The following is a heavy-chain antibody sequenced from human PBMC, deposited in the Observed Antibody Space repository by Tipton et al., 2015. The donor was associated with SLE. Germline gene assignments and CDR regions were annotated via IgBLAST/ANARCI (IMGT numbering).Heavy chain of an antibody. CDR2: INHSGST. CDR3: ARDSSSGIVVVTAPFDY. Sequence: TLSLTCAVYGGSFSGYYWSWIRQPPGKGLEWIGEINHSGSTNYNPSLKSRVTISVDTSKNQFSLKLSSVTAADTAVYYCARDSSSGIVVVTAPFDYWGQGTLVTVSS. V-gene: IGHV4-34*01. CDR1: GGSFSGYY. D-gene: IGHD2-21*02. J-gene: IGHJ4*02.